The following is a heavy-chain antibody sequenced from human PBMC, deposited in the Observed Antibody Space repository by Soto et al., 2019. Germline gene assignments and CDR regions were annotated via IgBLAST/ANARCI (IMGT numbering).Heavy chain of an antibody. D-gene: IGHD2-21*02. J-gene: IGHJ4*02. CDR1: GYTFTSYA. Sequence: QVQLVQSGAEVKKPGASVKVSCKASGYTFTSYAMHWVRQAPGQRLEWMGWINAGNGNTKYSQKFQGRVTITRDTSASTPYMELSSLRSEDTAVYYCARSIVVVTAADYWGQGTLVTVSS. V-gene: IGHV1-3*01. CDR2: INAGNGNT. CDR3: ARSIVVVTAADY.